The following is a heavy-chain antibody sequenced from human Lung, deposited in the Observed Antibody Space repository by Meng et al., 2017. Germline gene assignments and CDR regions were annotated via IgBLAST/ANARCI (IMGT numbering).Heavy chain of an antibody. D-gene: IGHD4-11*01. V-gene: IGHV4-34*01. CDR3: ARGPTTMAHDFDY. Sequence: QVHLQQWGAGRLKPSESLSLTCVVSVGSFSDYYWSWIRQPPGKGLEWIGEINHSGSTNYNPSLESRATISVDTSQNNLSLKLSSVTAADSAVYYCARGPTTMAHDFDYWGQGTLVTVSS. CDR1: VGSFSDYY. J-gene: IGHJ4*02. CDR2: INHSGST.